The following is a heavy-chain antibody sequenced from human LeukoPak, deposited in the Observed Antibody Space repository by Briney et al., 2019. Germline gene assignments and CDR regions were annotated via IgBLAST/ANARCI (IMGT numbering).Heavy chain of an antibody. Sequence: PGGSLRLSCAASGSTFSGYWMHWVRQAPGKGLVWVSRIKSDGSGTTYADSVKGRFTISRDNAKNTLYLQMNSLRAEDTAVYYCARDLFSSGWYNYGMDVWGQGTTVTVSS. CDR1: GSTFSGYW. CDR2: IKSDGSGT. CDR3: ARDLFSSGWYNYGMDV. D-gene: IGHD6-19*01. V-gene: IGHV3-74*01. J-gene: IGHJ6*02.